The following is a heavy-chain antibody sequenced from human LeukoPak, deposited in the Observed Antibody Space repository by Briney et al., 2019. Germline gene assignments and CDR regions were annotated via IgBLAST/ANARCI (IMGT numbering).Heavy chain of an antibody. Sequence: PSETLSLTCTVSGGSISRHYWNWIRQPPGKGLEWIGYIYYSGSTNYNPSLKSRVTISVDTSKSQFSLTLSSVTAADTAVYYCARRAEMTALGLGNWFDPWGQGILVIVSS. CDR1: GGSISRHY. V-gene: IGHV4-59*11. CDR3: ARRAEMTALGLGNWFDP. D-gene: IGHD2-21*02. CDR2: IYYSGST. J-gene: IGHJ5*02.